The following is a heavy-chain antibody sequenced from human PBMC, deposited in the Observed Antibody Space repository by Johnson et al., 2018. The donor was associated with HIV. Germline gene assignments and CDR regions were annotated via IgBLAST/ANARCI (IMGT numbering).Heavy chain of an antibody. D-gene: IGHD3-22*01. CDR1: GFSFSSFW. J-gene: IGHJ3*02. V-gene: IGHV3-7*03. Sequence: VQLVESGGGLVQPGGSLRLSCAASGFSFSSFWMSWIRQAPGKGLEWVANIKQDESEKYYVDSVKGRFTISRDNAKNSLYLQMNSLRAEDTALYYCARSVGYYDSSGYYYVDAFDIWGQGTMVTVSS. CDR2: IKQDESEK. CDR3: ARSVGYYDSSGYYYVDAFDI.